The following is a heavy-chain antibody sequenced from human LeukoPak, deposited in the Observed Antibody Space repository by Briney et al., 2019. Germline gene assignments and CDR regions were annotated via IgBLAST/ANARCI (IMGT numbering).Heavy chain of an antibody. J-gene: IGHJ4*02. CDR3: AKVSDDYSDSRIFDY. D-gene: IGHD3-22*01. CDR2: ISGGGGST. Sequence: GGSLRLSCAASGCTFSSYAMSWVREAPGNGLEWGSAISGGGGSTYYADSVKGRFTISRDNSKTTLYLQMNSLRAEDTAVYYCAKVSDDYSDSRIFDYWGQGTPVTVSS. CDR1: GCTFSSYA. V-gene: IGHV3-23*01.